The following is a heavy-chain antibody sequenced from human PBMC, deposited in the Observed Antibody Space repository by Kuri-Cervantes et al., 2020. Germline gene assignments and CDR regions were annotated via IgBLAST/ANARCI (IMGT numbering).Heavy chain of an antibody. CDR2: ISSSSSYI. CDR3: AKDLGGASDRGYFDY. D-gene: IGHD3-3*01. CDR1: GFTFSSYS. Sequence: GESLKISCAASGFTFSSYSMNWVRQAPGKGLEWVSSISSSSSYIYYADSVKGRFTISRDNSKNTLYLQMNSLRAEDTAVYYCAKDLGGASDRGYFDYWGQGTLVTVSS. V-gene: IGHV3-21*01. J-gene: IGHJ4*02.